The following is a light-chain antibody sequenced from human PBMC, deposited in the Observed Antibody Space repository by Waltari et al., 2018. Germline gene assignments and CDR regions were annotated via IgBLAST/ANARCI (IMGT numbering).Light chain of an antibody. CDR1: SSDVGTYNL. CDR2: EVT. CDR3: CSYAGSKFYV. J-gene: IGLJ1*01. V-gene: IGLV2-23*02. Sequence: QSALTQPASVSGSPGQSITISCTGTSSDVGTYNLVSWYQQHPGKGPKLMIYEVTKRPSGVSNRSSGSKSGNTASLTISGLQAEDEAEYYCCSYAGSKFYVFGTGTKVTVL.